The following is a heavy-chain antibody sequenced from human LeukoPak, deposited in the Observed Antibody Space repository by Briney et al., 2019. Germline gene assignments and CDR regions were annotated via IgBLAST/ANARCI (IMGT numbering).Heavy chain of an antibody. CDR2: IYPGDSDT. Sequence: GESLKISCKSSGYSFTTYWIGWVRQMPGKGLEWMGIIYPGDSDTRYSPSFQGQVTISADKSINTAYLQWSSLKASDTAMYYCARHLESGSGWYGAYYFDYWGQGTLVTVSS. CDR3: ARHLESGSGWYGAYYFDY. CDR1: GYSFTTYW. D-gene: IGHD6-19*01. V-gene: IGHV5-51*01. J-gene: IGHJ4*02.